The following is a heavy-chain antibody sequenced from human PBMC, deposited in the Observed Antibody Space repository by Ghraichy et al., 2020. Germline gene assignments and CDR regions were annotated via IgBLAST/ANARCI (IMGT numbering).Heavy chain of an antibody. J-gene: IGHJ4*02. Sequence: SGPTLVKPTQTLTLTCTFSGFSLSTSGMCVSWIRQPPGKALEWLARIDWDDDKYYSTSLKTRLTISKDTSKNQVVLTMTNMDPVDTATYYCARIDLNYYDSSGYYFDWGQGTLVTVSS. CDR2: IDWDDDK. CDR1: GFSLSTSGMC. CDR3: ARIDLNYYDSSGYYFD. V-gene: IGHV2-70*11. D-gene: IGHD3-22*01.